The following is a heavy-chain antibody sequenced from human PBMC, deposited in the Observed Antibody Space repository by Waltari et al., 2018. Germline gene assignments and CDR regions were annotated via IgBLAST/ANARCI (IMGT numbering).Heavy chain of an antibody. CDR3: ARVIPNYYDSSGYFDY. V-gene: IGHV4-34*01. J-gene: IGHJ4*02. CDR1: VGSFSGYY. CDR2: INHSGST. Sequence: QVQLQQWGAGLLKPSETLSLTCAVYVGSFSGYYWSWIRQPPGKGLEWIGEINHSGSTNYNPSLKSLVTISVDTSKNQFSLKLSSVTAADTAVYYCARVIPNYYDSSGYFDYWGQGTLVTVSS. D-gene: IGHD3-22*01.